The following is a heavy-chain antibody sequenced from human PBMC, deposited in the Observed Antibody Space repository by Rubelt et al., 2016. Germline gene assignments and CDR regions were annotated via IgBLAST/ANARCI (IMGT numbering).Heavy chain of an antibody. J-gene: IGHJ4*02. D-gene: IGHD5-24*01. CDR2: INPSGGSP. CDR1: GYTFTSYY. Sequence: QVQLVQSGAEVKKPGASVKVSCKASGYTFTSYYMHWVRQAPGQGLEWMGIINPSGGSPSYGGKFQGRVTMTRDTSTGTVYMGLSSLRSEDTAVYYCARTKTVEMATIPLAYWGQGTLVTVSS. V-gene: IGHV1-46*01. CDR3: ARTKTVEMATIPLAY.